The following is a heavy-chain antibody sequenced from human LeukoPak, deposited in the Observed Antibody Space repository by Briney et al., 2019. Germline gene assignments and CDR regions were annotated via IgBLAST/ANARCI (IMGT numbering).Heavy chain of an antibody. D-gene: IGHD1-26*01. CDR2: ISSSSSYI. CDR1: GFTFSSYS. V-gene: IGHV3-21*01. J-gene: IGHJ4*02. Sequence: GGSLRLSCAASGFTFSSYSMNWVRQAPGKGLEWVSSISSSSSYIYYADSVKGRFTISRDNAKNSLYLQMNSLRAEDTAVYYCARAVSGSYYFDYWGQGTLVTVSS. CDR3: ARAVSGSYYFDY.